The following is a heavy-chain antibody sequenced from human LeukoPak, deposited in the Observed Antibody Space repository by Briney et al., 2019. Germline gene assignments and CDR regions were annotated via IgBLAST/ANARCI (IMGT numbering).Heavy chain of an antibody. Sequence: GSSVKVSCKASGGTSTTYAINWVRQAPGQGLEWMGGIIPMFGTPHYAQKFQGRVTIIADESMGTAYMDLSSLRSNDTAVYFCARAPLGPGFYHESTGYYYFDCWGQGSLVTVSS. V-gene: IGHV1-69*01. CDR1: GGTSTTYA. D-gene: IGHD3-22*01. CDR3: ARAPLGPGFYHESTGYYYFDC. CDR2: IIPMFGTP. J-gene: IGHJ4*02.